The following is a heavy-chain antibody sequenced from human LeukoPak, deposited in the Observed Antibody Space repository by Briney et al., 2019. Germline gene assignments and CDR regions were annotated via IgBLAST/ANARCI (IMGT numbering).Heavy chain of an antibody. CDR3: ARTYSGYSYGMYWYFDL. CDR1: EFTVSSNS. Sequence: RGSLRLSCAASEFTVSSNSMSWVRQAPGKGLEWVSVIYSGGSTYYADSVKGRFTISRDNSKNTLYLQMNSLRAEDTAVYYCARTYSGYSYGMYWYFDLWGRGTLVTVSS. CDR2: IYSGGST. J-gene: IGHJ2*01. D-gene: IGHD5-18*01. V-gene: IGHV3-53*01.